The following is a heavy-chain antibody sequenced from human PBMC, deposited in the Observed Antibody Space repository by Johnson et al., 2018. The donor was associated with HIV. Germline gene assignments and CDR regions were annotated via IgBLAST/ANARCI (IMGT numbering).Heavy chain of an antibody. CDR1: GFSFSDYY. J-gene: IGHJ3*02. D-gene: IGHD6-13*01. V-gene: IGHV3-11*01. CDR3: AKSSSAYAFDI. CDR2: ISSSGSTV. Sequence: QVQLVESGGGLVKPGGSLRLSCAASGFSFSDYYMSWIRQAPGKGPEWVSYISSSGSTVYYADSVKGRFTISRDNAKNSLYLQMNSLRAEDTALYYCAKSSSAYAFDIWGQGTMVTVSS.